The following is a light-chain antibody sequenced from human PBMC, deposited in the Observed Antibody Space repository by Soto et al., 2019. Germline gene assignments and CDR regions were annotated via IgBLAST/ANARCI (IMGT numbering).Light chain of an antibody. J-gene: IGKJ1*01. CDR2: DAS. CDR3: QQYENYWT. CDR1: QTSSSW. V-gene: IGKV1-5*01. Sequence: DIQMTQSPPTLSASVGDRVTITCRARQTSSSWLAWYHQKPGKAPNLLLYDASNLESGVPSRFSGSGSGTEFTLTISSRQPEDFGIYYCQQYENYWTFGQGDTVEIK.